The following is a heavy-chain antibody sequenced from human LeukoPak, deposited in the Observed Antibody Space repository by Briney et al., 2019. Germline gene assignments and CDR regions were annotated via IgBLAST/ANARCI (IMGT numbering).Heavy chain of an antibody. CDR1: GFTFSTYA. J-gene: IGHJ4*02. CDR3: AKSPGSVIGPSLYYFNY. D-gene: IGHD2/OR15-2a*01. V-gene: IGHV3-23*01. Sequence: PGGSLRLSCAASGFTFSTYAMSWVRQAPGKGLEWVSAITGSGINTYYADSVKGRFTISRDNSKNTLYLQMNSLRAEDTAVYYCAKSPGSVIGPSLYYFNYWGQGTLVTVSS. CDR2: ITGSGINT.